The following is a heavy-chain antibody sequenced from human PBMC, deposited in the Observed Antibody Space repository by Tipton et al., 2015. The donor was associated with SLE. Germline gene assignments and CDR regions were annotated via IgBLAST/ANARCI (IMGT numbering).Heavy chain of an antibody. J-gene: IGHJ6*02. CDR3: ARGVVAAAGGYYYYYYGMDV. V-gene: IGHV1-2*02. Sequence: QLVQSGAEVKKPGASVKVSCKASGYTFTGYYMHWVRQAPGQGLEWMGWINPNSGGTNYAQKLQGRVTMTTDTSTSTAYMELRSLRSDDTAVYYCARGVVAAAGGYYYYYYGMDVWGQGTTVTVSS. CDR2: INPNSGGT. CDR1: GYTFTGYY. D-gene: IGHD6-13*01.